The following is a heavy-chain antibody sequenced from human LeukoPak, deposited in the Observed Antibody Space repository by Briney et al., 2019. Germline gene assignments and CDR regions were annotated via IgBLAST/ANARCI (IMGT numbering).Heavy chain of an antibody. D-gene: IGHD3-22*01. CDR3: ARGRVYYDSSGYLYYFDY. CDR1: GFTFSSYW. CDR2: IKQDGSEK. V-gene: IGHV3-7*03. Sequence: GGSLRLSCAASGFTFSSYWMSWVRQAPGKGLEWVANIKQDGSEKYYVDSVKGRFTISRDNAKNSLYLQMNSLRAEDTAVYYCARGRVYYDSSGYLYYFDYWGQGTLVTVSS. J-gene: IGHJ4*02.